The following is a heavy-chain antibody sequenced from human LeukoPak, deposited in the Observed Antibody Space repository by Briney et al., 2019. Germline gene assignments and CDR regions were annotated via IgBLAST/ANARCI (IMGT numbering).Heavy chain of an antibody. Sequence: SETLSLTCTVSGGSISSGSYYWSWIRQPAGKGLEWIGRIYTSGSTNYNPSLKSRVTISVDTSKNQFSLKLSSVTAADTAVYYCAQTVNYYYYYMDVWGKGTTVTVSS. CDR1: GGSISSGSYY. CDR3: AQTVNYYYYYMDV. CDR2: IYTSGST. J-gene: IGHJ6*03. D-gene: IGHD4-17*01. V-gene: IGHV4-61*02.